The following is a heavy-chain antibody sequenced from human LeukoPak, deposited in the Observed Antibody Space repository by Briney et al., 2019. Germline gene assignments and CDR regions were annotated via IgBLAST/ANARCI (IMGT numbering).Heavy chain of an antibody. CDR1: GFTFSSYA. J-gene: IGHJ4*02. CDR2: ISYDGSNK. V-gene: IGHV3-30*04. D-gene: IGHD2-2*02. Sequence: GGSRRLSCAASGFTFSSYAMHWVRQAPGKGLEWVAVISYDGSNKYYANSVKGRFTISRDNSKNTLYLQMNSLRAEDTAVYYCARADIVVVPAAIMAGFFDYWGQGTLVTVSS. CDR3: ARADIVVVPAAIMAGFFDY.